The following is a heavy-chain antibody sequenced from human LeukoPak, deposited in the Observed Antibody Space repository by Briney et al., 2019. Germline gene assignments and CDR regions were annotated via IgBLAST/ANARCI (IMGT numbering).Heavy chain of an antibody. CDR2: IHSGGNT. CDR1: AFTVSDIY. CDR3: AREVGTSPGLDN. V-gene: IGHV3-66*02. J-gene: IGHJ4*02. D-gene: IGHD2-2*01. Sequence: PGGSLRLSCAASAFTVSDIYITWVRQSPGKGLEWVSLIHSGGNTYYADSVNGRFTISRDNSKNTLYLQMNSLTVEDTAVYYCAREVGTSPGLDNWGQGTLVTVSS.